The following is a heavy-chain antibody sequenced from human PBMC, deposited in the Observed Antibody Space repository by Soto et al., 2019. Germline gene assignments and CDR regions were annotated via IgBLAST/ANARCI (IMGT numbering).Heavy chain of an antibody. V-gene: IGHV1-69*01. CDR2: IIPIFGTA. CDR1: GGSFSSYA. J-gene: IGHJ3*02. Sequence: PVKVSRTASGGSFSSYAISWVRQAPGQGLEWMGGIIPIFGTANYPQKFQGRVTITADESTSTAYMELSSLRSEDTAVYYCARDPPDYYDSSGYPRPVFDIWGQGTMVTVSS. D-gene: IGHD3-22*01. CDR3: ARDPPDYYDSSGYPRPVFDI.